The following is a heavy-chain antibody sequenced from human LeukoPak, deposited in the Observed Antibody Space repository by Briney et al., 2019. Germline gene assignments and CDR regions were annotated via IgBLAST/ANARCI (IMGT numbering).Heavy chain of an antibody. CDR2: ISSSSNTM. J-gene: IGHJ4*02. CDR1: GFTFSSYE. V-gene: IGHV3-48*03. CDR3: ARAFDY. Sequence: PGGSLRLSGAASGFTFSSYEMNWVRQAPGKGLEWVSYISSSSNTMYYADSVKGRFTISRDNAKNSLYLQMNSLRDEDTAVYYCARAFDYWGQGTLVAVSS.